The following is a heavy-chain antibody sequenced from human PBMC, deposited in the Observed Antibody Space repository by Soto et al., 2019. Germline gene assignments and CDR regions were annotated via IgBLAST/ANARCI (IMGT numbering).Heavy chain of an antibody. D-gene: IGHD6-6*01. V-gene: IGHV6-1*01. CDR3: ARGRVRIAARPDNWFDP. J-gene: IGHJ5*02. CDR1: GDSVSSNSAA. Sequence: SQTLSLTCAISGDSVSSNSAAWNWIRQSPSRGLEWLGRTYYASKWINDYALSVKSRISINADTSKNHFSLQLNSVTPEDTAVYYCARGRVRIAARPDNWFDPWGQGTLVTVAS. CDR2: TYYASKWIN.